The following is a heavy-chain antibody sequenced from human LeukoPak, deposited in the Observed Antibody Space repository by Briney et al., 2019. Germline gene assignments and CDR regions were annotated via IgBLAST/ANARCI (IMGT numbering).Heavy chain of an antibody. CDR1: GFTFSSYS. Sequence: PGGSLRLSCATSGFTFSSYSMNWVRQAPGKGLEWVSSISSNATYIYYADSLKGRFTISRDNAKNSLYLQMNSLRAEDTAVYYCGKRLTSWELEYWGQGTLVTVSS. CDR3: GKRLTSWELEY. J-gene: IGHJ4*02. CDR2: ISSNATYI. D-gene: IGHD1-26*01. V-gene: IGHV3-21*01.